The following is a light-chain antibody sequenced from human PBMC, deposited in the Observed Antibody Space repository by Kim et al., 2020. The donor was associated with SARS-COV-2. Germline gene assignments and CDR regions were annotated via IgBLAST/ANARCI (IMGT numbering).Light chain of an antibody. CDR1: SSYFSFYKS. CDR3: SAYAGSVKV. J-gene: IGLJ1*01. V-gene: IGLV2-8*01. CDR2: EVY. Sequence: PGQSLTISCTGISSYFSFYKSVSWYQQHPGKAPKLMIYEVYKRPSGVPDRFSGSRSGNTASLTVSGLQDEDEAEYYCSAYAGSVKVFGTGTKVTVL.